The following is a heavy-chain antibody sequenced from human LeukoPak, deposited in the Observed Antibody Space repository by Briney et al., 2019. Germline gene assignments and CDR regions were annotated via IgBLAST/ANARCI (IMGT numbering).Heavy chain of an antibody. J-gene: IGHJ6*03. Sequence: GGSLRLSCAASGFTFSSYAMSWVRQAPGKGLEWVSAISGSGGSAYYADSVKGRFTISRDNSKNTLYLQMNSLRAEDTAVYYCAKDGVWFGESNYYYYYMDVWGKGTTVTVSS. CDR3: AKDGVWFGESNYYYYYMDV. V-gene: IGHV3-23*01. D-gene: IGHD3-10*01. CDR1: GFTFSSYA. CDR2: ISGSGGSA.